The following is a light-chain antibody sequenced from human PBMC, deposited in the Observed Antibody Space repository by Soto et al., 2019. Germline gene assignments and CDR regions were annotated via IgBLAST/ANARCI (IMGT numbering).Light chain of an antibody. J-gene: IGLJ1*01. CDR3: SSYAGSNNNYV. CDR1: SSDVGGYNY. Sequence: LTQPPSASGSPGQSVTISCTGTSSDVGGYNYVSWYQQHPGKAPKLMIYEVSKRPSGVPDRFSGSKSGNTASLTVSGLQAEDEADYYCSSYAGSNNNYVFGTGTKVTVL. V-gene: IGLV2-8*01. CDR2: EVS.